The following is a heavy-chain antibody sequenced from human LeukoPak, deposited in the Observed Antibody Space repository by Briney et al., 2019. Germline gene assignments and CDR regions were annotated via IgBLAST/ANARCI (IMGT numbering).Heavy chain of an antibody. CDR3: AKDRSVSSGRYPNFDY. CDR1: GFTFSSYG. CDR2: IRYDGSNK. V-gene: IGHV3-30*02. Sequence: GGSLRLSCAASGFTFSSYGMHWVRQAPGKGLEWVAFIRYDGSNKYYADSVKGRFTISRDNAKNTLYLHMNSLRAEDTAVYYCAKDRSVSSGRYPNFDYWGQGTLVTVSS. D-gene: IGHD6-19*01. J-gene: IGHJ4*02.